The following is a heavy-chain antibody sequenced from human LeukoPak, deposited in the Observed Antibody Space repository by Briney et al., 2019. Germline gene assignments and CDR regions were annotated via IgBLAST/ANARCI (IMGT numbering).Heavy chain of an antibody. Sequence: SVKVSCXASGGTFSSYTISWVRQAPGQGLEWMGRIIPILGIANYAQKLQGRVTTTTDTSTSTAYMELRSLRSDDTAVYYCAREQLYCSGGSCYSVSDYWGQGTLVTVSS. J-gene: IGHJ4*02. CDR3: AREQLYCSGGSCYSVSDY. D-gene: IGHD2-15*01. V-gene: IGHV1-69*04. CDR1: GGTFSSYT. CDR2: IIPILGIA.